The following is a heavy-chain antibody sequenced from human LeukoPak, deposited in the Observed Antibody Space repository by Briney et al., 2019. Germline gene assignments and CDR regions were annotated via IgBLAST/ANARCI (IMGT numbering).Heavy chain of an antibody. J-gene: IGHJ6*02. D-gene: IGHD3-9*01. V-gene: IGHV1-2*02. CDR1: GYTFTGYY. Sequence: ASVKVSCKASGYTFTGYYIHWVRQAPGQGLEWMGWINPNSGGTNYAQKFQGRVTMTRDTSIGTAYMELSRLRSDDTAVYYCAGSDILTGPDYYYGMDVWGQGTTVTVSS. CDR3: AGSDILTGPDYYYGMDV. CDR2: INPNSGGT.